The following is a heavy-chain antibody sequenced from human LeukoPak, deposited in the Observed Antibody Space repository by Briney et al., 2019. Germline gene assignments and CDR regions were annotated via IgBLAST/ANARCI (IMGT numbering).Heavy chain of an antibody. Sequence: ASVKVSCKASGYTFTGYYMHWVRQAPGQGLEWMGRINPNSGGTNYAQKFQGRVTMTRDTSSSTAYMELSRLRSDDTAVYYCARPYCGGDCNFDYWGKGTLVTVSS. CDR1: GYTFTGYY. D-gene: IGHD2-21*02. V-gene: IGHV1-2*06. J-gene: IGHJ4*02. CDR3: ARPYCGGDCNFDY. CDR2: INPNSGGT.